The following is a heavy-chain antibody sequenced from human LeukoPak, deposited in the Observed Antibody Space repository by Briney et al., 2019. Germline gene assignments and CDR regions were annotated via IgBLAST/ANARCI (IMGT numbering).Heavy chain of an antibody. CDR3: ARDYGGVRGVMGYFDY. V-gene: IGHV4-59*01. J-gene: IGHJ4*02. CDR1: GGSISSYY. Sequence: SETLSLTCTVSGGSISSYYWSWIRQPPGKGLEWSGYIYYSGSTNYNPSLKSRVTILVDTSKNQFSLKLSSVTAADTAVYYCARDYGGVRGVMGYFDYWGQGTLVTVSS. D-gene: IGHD3-10*01. CDR2: IYYSGST.